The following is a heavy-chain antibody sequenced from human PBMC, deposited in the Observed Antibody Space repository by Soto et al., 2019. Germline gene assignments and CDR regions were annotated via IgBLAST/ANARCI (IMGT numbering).Heavy chain of an antibody. Sequence: PGESLKISCKGSGYSFTSYWISWVRQMPGKGLEWMGRIDPSDSYTNYSPSFQGHVTISADKSISTAYLQWSSLKASDTAMYYCARHDAGYSYGLVWFDPWGQGTLVTVSS. CDR2: IDPSDSYT. D-gene: IGHD5-18*01. J-gene: IGHJ5*02. CDR3: ARHDAGYSYGLVWFDP. CDR1: GYSFTSYW. V-gene: IGHV5-10-1*01.